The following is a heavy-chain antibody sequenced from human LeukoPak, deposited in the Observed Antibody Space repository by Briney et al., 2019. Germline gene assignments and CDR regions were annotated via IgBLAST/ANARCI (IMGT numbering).Heavy chain of an antibody. J-gene: IGHJ6*02. CDR2: ISPDTGNT. CDR1: GYTFISYS. CDR3: ARDTGYYYYYGMDV. Sequence: ASVRVSCKASGYTFISYSITWVRQAPGQGLEWMGRISPDTGNTNSAQKLQGRVTMTTDTSTSTAYMELSSLRSEDTAVYYCARDTGYYYYYGMDVWGQGTTVTVSS. V-gene: IGHV1-18*01.